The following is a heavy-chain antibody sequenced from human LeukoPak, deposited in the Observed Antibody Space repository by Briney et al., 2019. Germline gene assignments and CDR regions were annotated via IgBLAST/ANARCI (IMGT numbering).Heavy chain of an antibody. Sequence: GGSLRLSCAASGFTFDDYAMHWVRQAPGKGLEWVPLISGDGGSTYYADSVKGRFTISRDNSKNSLYLQMNSLRTEDTALYYCAKELNCGGDCYSGNYYYYGMDVWGQGTTVTVSS. V-gene: IGHV3-43*02. CDR1: GFTFDDYA. J-gene: IGHJ6*02. CDR2: ISGDGGST. CDR3: AKELNCGGDCYSGNYYYYGMDV. D-gene: IGHD2-21*02.